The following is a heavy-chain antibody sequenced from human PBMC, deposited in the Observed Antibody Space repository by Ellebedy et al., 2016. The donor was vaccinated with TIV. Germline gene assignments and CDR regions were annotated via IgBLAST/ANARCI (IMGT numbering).Heavy chain of an antibody. Sequence: GGSLRLXCAASRFTFSSYGMHWVRQAPGKGLEWVAVIWYDGSNKYYADSVKGRFTISRDNSKNTLYLQMNSLRAEDTAVYYCARDHPGYYDSSGYIDYWGQGTLVTVSS. CDR2: IWYDGSNK. D-gene: IGHD3-22*01. V-gene: IGHV3-33*01. J-gene: IGHJ4*02. CDR3: ARDHPGYYDSSGYIDY. CDR1: RFTFSSYG.